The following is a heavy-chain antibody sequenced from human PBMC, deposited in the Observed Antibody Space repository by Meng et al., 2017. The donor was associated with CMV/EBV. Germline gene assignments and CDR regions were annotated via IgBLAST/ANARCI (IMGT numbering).Heavy chain of an antibody. J-gene: IGHJ5*02. Sequence: SETLSLTCTVSGGSISSSSYYWGWIRQPPGKGLEWIGSIYYSGSTYYNPSLKSRVTISVDTSKNQFSLKLSSVTAADTAVYYCARVRTISGWSQYHWFDPWGQGTLVTVSS. CDR3: ARVRTISGWSQYHWFDP. CDR2: IYYSGST. CDR1: GGSISSSSYY. D-gene: IGHD6-19*01. V-gene: IGHV4-39*01.